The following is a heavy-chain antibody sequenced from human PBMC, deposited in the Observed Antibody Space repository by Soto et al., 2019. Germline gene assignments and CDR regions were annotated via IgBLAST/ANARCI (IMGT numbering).Heavy chain of an antibody. J-gene: IGHJ4*02. D-gene: IGHD3-3*01. CDR1: GGSFSGYY. Sequence: SETLSLTCAVYGGSFSGYYWSWIRQPPGKGLEWIGEMNHSGSTNYNPSLKSRVTISVDTSKNQFSLKLSSVTAADTAVYYCARGSKDYDFWSGYYTRDYFDYWGQGTLVTVSS. CDR3: ARGSKDYDFWSGYYTRDYFDY. CDR2: MNHSGST. V-gene: IGHV4-34*01.